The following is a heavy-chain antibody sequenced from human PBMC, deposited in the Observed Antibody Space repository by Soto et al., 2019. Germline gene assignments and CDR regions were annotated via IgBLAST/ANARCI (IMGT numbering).Heavy chain of an antibody. CDR1: GGSFSGYY. CDR3: ARNEHDFWSGYYPGYYYYYYGMDV. V-gene: IGHV4-34*01. J-gene: IGHJ6*02. CDR2: INHSGST. D-gene: IGHD3-3*01. Sequence: SETLSLTCAVYGGSFSGYYWSWIRQPPGKGLEWIGEINHSGSTNYNPSLKSRVTISVDTSKNQFSLKLSSVTAADTAVYYCARNEHDFWSGYYPGYYYYYYGMDVWGQGTTVT.